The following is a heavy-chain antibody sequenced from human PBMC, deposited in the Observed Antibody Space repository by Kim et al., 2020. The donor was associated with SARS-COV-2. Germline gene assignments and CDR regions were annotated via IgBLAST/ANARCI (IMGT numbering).Heavy chain of an antibody. CDR3: ATVSSSWYTAEYFQH. CDR2: FDPEDGET. J-gene: IGHJ1*01. D-gene: IGHD6-13*01. CDR1: GYTLTELS. V-gene: IGHV1-24*01. Sequence: ASVKVSCKVSGYTLTELSMHLVRQAPGKGLEWMGGFDPEDGETIYAQKFQGRVTMTEDTSTDTAYMELSSLRSEDTAVYYCATVSSSWYTAEYFQHWGQGTLVTVSS.